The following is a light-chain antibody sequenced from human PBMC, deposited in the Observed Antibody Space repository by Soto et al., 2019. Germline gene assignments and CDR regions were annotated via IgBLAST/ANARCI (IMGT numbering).Light chain of an antibody. J-gene: IGKJ5*01. Sequence: VGDRVTITCQASQDISNLLNWYQQKPGKAPSLLIYDASNLETGVPSRFSGSGSGTDFTFTISSLQPEDVTRYKSELYEYLPITFGQR. CDR2: DAS. V-gene: IGKV1-33*01. CDR1: QDISNL. CDR3: ELYEYLPIT.